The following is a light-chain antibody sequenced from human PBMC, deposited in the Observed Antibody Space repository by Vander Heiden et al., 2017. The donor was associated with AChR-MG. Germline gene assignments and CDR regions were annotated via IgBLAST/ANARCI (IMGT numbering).Light chain of an antibody. V-gene: IGKV1-39*01. Sequence: DIQMTPSPSSLSASVGDRVTITCRASQSISSYLNWYQQKPGKAPKLLIYAASSLQRGVPSRFSGSGSGTDFTLIISSLQPEDVATYYCQQCDSTPRTFGHGTKVDIK. CDR1: QSISSY. CDR3: QQCDSTPRT. CDR2: AAS. J-gene: IGKJ2*01.